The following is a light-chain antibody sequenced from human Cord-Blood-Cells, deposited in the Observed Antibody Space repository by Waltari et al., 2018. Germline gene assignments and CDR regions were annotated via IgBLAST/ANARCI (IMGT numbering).Light chain of an antibody. Sequence: QLVLTQSPSASASLGASVKLTCTLSSGHSSYAIAWPQQQPEKGPRYLMKLNSDGSHSKGDGIPDRFSGSSSGAERYLTISSLQSEDEADYYCQTWGTGIHVFGTGTMVTVL. CDR3: QTWGTGIHV. CDR2: LNSDGSH. V-gene: IGLV4-69*01. J-gene: IGLJ1*01. CDR1: SGHSSYA.